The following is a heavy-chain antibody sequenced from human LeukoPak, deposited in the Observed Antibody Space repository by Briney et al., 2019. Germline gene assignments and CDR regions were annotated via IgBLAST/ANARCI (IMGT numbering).Heavy chain of an antibody. Sequence: ASVKVSCKASGYTFTSYYMHWVRQAPGQGLEWMGGIIPIFGTANYAQKFQGRVTITADESTSTAYMELSSLRSEDTAVYYCAREGVPAAINWFDPWGQGTLVTVSS. D-gene: IGHD2-2*01. CDR3: AREGVPAAINWFDP. CDR2: IIPIFGTA. V-gene: IGHV1-69*13. J-gene: IGHJ5*02. CDR1: GYTFTSYY.